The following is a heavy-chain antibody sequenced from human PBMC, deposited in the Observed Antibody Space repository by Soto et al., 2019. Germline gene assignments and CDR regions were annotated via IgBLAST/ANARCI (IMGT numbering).Heavy chain of an antibody. CDR2: ISYDGNNK. V-gene: IGHV3-30*05. CDR3: AKTLVASPRLFGMDV. J-gene: IGHJ6*02. CDR1: GFTFSGSG. D-gene: IGHD2-2*01. Sequence: QVQLVESGGGVVQPGRSLRLSCAGSGFTFSGSGMHWVRQAPGKGLEWVAAISYDGNNKYYADSVKGRFTISRDNSKNTLYLQMNSLRAEDTAGYYCAKTLVASPRLFGMDVWGQGTTVTVSS.